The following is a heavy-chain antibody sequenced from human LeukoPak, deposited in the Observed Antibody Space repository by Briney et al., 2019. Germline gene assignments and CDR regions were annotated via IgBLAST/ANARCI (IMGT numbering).Heavy chain of an antibody. CDR2: ISWNSGSI. J-gene: IGHJ4*02. CDR3: AKVTYGSGTYGAFDY. V-gene: IGHV3-9*01. Sequence: ALRLSCAASGFTFSSYWMHWVRQAPGKGLEWVSGISWNSGSIGYADSVKGRFTISRDNSKNTLYLQMNSLRAEDTAVYYCAKVTYGSGTYGAFDYWGQGTLVTVSS. D-gene: IGHD3-10*01. CDR1: GFTFSSYW.